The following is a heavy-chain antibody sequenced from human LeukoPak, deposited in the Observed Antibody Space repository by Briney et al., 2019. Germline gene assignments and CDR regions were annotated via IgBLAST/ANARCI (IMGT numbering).Heavy chain of an antibody. CDR2: ISIGGST. Sequence: QPGGSLRLSCAASGFNVSNKYMSWVRQAPGKGLERVSFISIGGSTYYADSVKGRFTLARDNSKNTVYLQMNSLRAEDTVAYYCARTHYYESSYGMDVWGQGTTVIVFS. CDR3: ARTHYYESSYGMDV. J-gene: IGHJ6*02. V-gene: IGHV3-66*01. D-gene: IGHD3-22*01. CDR1: GFNVSNKY.